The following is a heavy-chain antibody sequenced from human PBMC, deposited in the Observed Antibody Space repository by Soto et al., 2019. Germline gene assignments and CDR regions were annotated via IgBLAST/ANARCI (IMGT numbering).Heavy chain of an antibody. Sequence: ASVKVSCKASEYTFTTYAIHWVRQAPGQRLEYMGWINPGNGNTKYSQKFQGRVTMTRDTSTSTAYMELRSLRSDDTAVYYCARGTSYSSSFIPDNWFDPWGQGTLVTVSS. CDR1: EYTFTTYA. CDR3: ARGTSYSSSFIPDNWFDP. D-gene: IGHD6-13*01. V-gene: IGHV1-3*01. J-gene: IGHJ5*02. CDR2: INPGNGNT.